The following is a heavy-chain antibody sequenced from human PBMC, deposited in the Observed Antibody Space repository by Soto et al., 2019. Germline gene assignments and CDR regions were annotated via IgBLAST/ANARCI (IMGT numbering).Heavy chain of an antibody. CDR3: ARLTAADNYYYGMDV. J-gene: IGHJ6*02. Sequence: GASVKVSCKASGYTFTSYGISWVRQAPGQGLEWMGWISAYNGNTNYAQKLQGRVTMTTDTSTSTAYMELRSLRSDDTAVYYCARLTAADNYYYGMDVWGQGTTVTVSS. CDR2: ISAYNGNT. D-gene: IGHD6-13*01. V-gene: IGHV1-18*01. CDR1: GYTFTSYG.